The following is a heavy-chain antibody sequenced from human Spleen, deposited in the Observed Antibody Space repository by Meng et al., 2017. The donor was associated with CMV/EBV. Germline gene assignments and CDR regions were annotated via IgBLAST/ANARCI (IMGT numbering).Heavy chain of an antibody. D-gene: IGHD6-13*01. V-gene: IGHV4-59*01. Sequence: SETLSLTCGLYGGSLSGYYWSWIRQPPGKGLEWIGYIYYSGSTNYNPSLKSRVTISVDTSKNQFSLKLSSVTAADTAVYYCARDGSSSSWYSFDYWGQGTLVTVSS. CDR2: IYYSGST. J-gene: IGHJ4*02. CDR1: GGSLSGYY. CDR3: ARDGSSSSWYSFDY.